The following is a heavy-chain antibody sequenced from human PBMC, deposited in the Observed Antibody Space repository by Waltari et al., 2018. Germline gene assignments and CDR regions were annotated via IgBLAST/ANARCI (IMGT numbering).Heavy chain of an antibody. J-gene: IGHJ6*02. D-gene: IGHD3-22*01. CDR1: GFTFSAYG. Sequence: QVHLAESGGGVVQPGRSLRLSCVTSGFTFSAYGVTWVRQTPGKGLEWVAMISYEGSNQYYADSVKGRFTISRDNFKHTLYLQISSLTTNDTGVYYCAKGGLASTYYYSPMDVWGHGTSVTVSS. CDR3: AKGGLASTYYYSPMDV. CDR2: ISYEGSNQ. V-gene: IGHV3-30*18.